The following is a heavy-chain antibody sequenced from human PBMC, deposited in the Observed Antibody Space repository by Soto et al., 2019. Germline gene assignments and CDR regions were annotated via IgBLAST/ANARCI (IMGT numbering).Heavy chain of an antibody. J-gene: IGHJ4*02. V-gene: IGHV4-59*01. D-gene: IGHD2-21*01. Sequence: PSETLSLTCTVSGGSISSYYWSWIRQPPGKGLEWIGYIYYSGSTNYNPSLKSRVTISVDTSKNQFSLKLSSVTAADTAVYYCARDRAYRYFDYWGQGTLVTVSS. CDR1: GGSISSYY. CDR3: ARDRAYRYFDY. CDR2: IYYSGST.